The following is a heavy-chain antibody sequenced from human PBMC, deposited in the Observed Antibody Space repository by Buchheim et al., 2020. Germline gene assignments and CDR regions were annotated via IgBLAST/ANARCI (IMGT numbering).Heavy chain of an antibody. CDR2: IHYSGST. J-gene: IGHJ4*02. V-gene: IGHV4-59*08. CDR1: GGSISSYY. CDR3: ARQGHYGDYDN. D-gene: IGHD4-17*01. Sequence: QVQLQESGPGLVKPSETLSLTCTVSGGSISSYYWSWIRQPPGGGLECIAYIHYSGSTNYNPSLQSRVTISVATSKHQFSLKVSSVTAADTAVYYCARQGHYGDYDNWGQGTL.